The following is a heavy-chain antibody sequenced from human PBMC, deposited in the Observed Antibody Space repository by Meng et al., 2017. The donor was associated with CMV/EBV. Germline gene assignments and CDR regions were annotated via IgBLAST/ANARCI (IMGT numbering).Heavy chain of an antibody. CDR3: AKNGATTVTTCHFDY. Sequence: GGSLRLSCAASGFTSSSYGMHWVRQAPGKGLEWVAFIRYDGSNKYYADSVKGRFTISRDNSKNTLYLQMNSLRAEDTAVYYCAKNGATTVTTCHFDYWGQGTLVTVSS. V-gene: IGHV3-30*02. D-gene: IGHD4-11*01. CDR2: IRYDGSNK. CDR1: GFTSSSYG. J-gene: IGHJ4*02.